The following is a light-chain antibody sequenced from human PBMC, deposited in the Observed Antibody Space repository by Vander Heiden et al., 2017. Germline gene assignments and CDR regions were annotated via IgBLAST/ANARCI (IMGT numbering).Light chain of an antibody. J-gene: IGKJ2*01. CDR2: GAS. V-gene: IGKV3-20*01. Sequence: IVLTHTPGSRSWSPGERSGLFCRASQSVSSSYLAWYKQKPGQAPRLLIYGASSRATGTKAMFSGSGDGTDVTLTISRRAPEDFGVYYCQQECSSQEVSTFGQGTKLEIK. CDR3: QQECSSQEVST. CDR1: QSVSSSY.